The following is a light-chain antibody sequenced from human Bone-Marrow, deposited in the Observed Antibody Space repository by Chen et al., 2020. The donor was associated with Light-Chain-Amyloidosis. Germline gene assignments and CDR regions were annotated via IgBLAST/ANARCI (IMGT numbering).Light chain of an antibody. CDR3: QVWDRGSDRPV. CDR2: DDS. CDR1: NIGPTS. V-gene: IGLV3-21*02. J-gene: IGLJ3*02. Sequence: SYVLTQPSSVSVAPGQTATIAWGGNNIGPTSVHWYQPTPGQAPLLVVYDDSDRPSGIPELLSGSASGNTATLTSSRVEAGDEADYYCQVWDRGSDRPVFGGGTKLTVL.